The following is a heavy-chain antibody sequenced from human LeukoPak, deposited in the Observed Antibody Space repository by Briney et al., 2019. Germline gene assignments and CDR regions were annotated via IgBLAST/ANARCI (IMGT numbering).Heavy chain of an antibody. CDR1: GGSISSYY. D-gene: IGHD3-3*01. CDR2: IYYSGST. CDR3: ARLSYDFWSGYHNPFAYYGMDV. J-gene: IGHJ6*02. Sequence: SETLSLTCTDSGGSISSYYWSWIRQPPGKGLEWIGYIYYSGSTNYNPSLKSRVTISVDTSKNQFSLKLSSVTAADTAVYYCARLSYDFWSGYHNPFAYYGMDVWGQGTTVTVSS. V-gene: IGHV4-59*08.